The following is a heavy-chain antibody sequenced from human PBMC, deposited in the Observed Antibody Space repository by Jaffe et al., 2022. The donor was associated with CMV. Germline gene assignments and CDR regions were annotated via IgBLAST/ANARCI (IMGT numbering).Heavy chain of an antibody. D-gene: IGHD2-2*01. CDR2: ISAYNGNT. CDR3: ARESGDYQLLSPYYYYYMDV. Sequence: QVQLVQSGAEVKKPGASVKVSCKASGYTFTSYGISWVRQAPGQGLEWMGWISAYNGNTNYAQKLQGRVTMTTDTSTSTAYMELRSLRSDDTAVYYCARESGDYQLLSPYYYYYMDVWGKGTTVTVSS. CDR1: GYTFTSYG. V-gene: IGHV1-18*04. J-gene: IGHJ6*03.